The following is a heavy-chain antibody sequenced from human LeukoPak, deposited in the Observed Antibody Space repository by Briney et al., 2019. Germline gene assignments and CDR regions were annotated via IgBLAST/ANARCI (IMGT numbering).Heavy chain of an antibody. Sequence: KTSETLSLTCTVSGGSISSYYWSWIRQPPGKGLERIGYIYYSGSTNYNPSLKSRVTISVDTSKNQFSLKLSSVTAADTAVYYCARGSSSSWYVGYYYYGMDVWGQGTTVTVSS. V-gene: IGHV4-59*01. CDR2: IYYSGST. CDR1: GGSISSYY. CDR3: ARGSSSSWYVGYYYYGMDV. J-gene: IGHJ6*02. D-gene: IGHD6-13*01.